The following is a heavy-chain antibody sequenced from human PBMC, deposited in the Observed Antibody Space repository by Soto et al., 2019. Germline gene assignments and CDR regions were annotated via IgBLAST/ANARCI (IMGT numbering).Heavy chain of an antibody. D-gene: IGHD3-16*01. Sequence: QVQLVPSGNEVKKPGASVNVSCKASGYSFTRYGISWVRQAPGQGLEWMGWISGYNGKTKYAQKLKGRVSMTTDTSTSTAHMELRSLVSDDTAVYYCASEGDRPYYYYGMDVWGQGTTVTVAS. V-gene: IGHV1-18*01. CDR3: ASEGDRPYYYYGMDV. CDR2: ISGYNGKT. J-gene: IGHJ6*02. CDR1: GYSFTRYG.